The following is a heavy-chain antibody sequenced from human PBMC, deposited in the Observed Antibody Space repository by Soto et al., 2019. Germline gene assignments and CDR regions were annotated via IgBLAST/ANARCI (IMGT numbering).Heavy chain of an antibody. D-gene: IGHD4-17*01. CDR2: ISYSGPT. J-gene: IGHJ4*02. CDR1: GASIITNNYF. Sequence: QLQLQESGPGLVKPSETLSLTCTVSGASIITNNYFWVWIRQSPRRGLELIGSISYSGPTYDNPSLQSRVTISIDASKNQFSLKLISVTTADTSIYYCARRRASDYGGNHHPYYFDRWGQGTLVTVSS. CDR3: ARRRASDYGGNHHPYYFDR. V-gene: IGHV4-39*01.